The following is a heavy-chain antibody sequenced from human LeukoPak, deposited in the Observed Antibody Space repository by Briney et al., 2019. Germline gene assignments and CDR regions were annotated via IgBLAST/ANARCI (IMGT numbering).Heavy chain of an antibody. D-gene: IGHD2-15*01. J-gene: IGHJ2*01. CDR2: ISSSGGTK. Sequence: PGGSLRLSCAASGFTFSDYYMSWIRQAPGKGLEWISYISSSGGTKYYSDSVKGRFTISRDNAKNSLFLQMSSLRAEDTAVYYCARDRCSGGSCYSEWYFDLWGRGTLVTVSS. CDR3: ARDRCSGGSCYSEWYFDL. V-gene: IGHV3-11*04. CDR1: GFTFSDYY.